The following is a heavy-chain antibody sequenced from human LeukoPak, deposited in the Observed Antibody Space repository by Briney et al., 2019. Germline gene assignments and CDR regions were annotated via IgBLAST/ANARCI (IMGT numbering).Heavy chain of an antibody. D-gene: IGHD1-26*01. J-gene: IGHJ4*02. CDR2: IKQDGSEK. CDR1: GFTFRRYW. V-gene: IGHV3-7*01. CDR3: ARRRYSGSSQHFDY. Sequence: GGSLRLSCVASGFTFRRYWMTWVRQAPGKKPEWVANIKQDGSEKYYVDSVKGRFTISRDNAKNSLYLQMNSLRAEDTAVYYCARRRYSGSSQHFDYWGQGTLVTVSS.